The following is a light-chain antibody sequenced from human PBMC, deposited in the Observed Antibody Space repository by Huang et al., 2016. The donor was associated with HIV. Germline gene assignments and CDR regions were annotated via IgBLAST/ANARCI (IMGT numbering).Light chain of an antibody. CDR2: GAS. CDR1: QSVSSN. J-gene: IGKJ1*01. CDR3: QQYQDWPRT. V-gene: IGKV3-15*01. Sequence: EIVMTQSPGTLSLSPGERATLSCRPSQSVSSNLAWYQHKPGQAPRLRIYGASTRATCVPARFSGSGSGTEFTLTISSLQSDDFVVYYCQQYQDWPRTFGQGTKVEIK.